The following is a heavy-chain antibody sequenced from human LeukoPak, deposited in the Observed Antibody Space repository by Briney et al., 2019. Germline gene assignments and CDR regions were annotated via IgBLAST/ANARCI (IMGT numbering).Heavy chain of an antibody. Sequence: PSETPSLTCTVSGGSISSSSYYWGWIRQPPGKGLEWIGSIYYSGSTYYNPSLKSRVTISVDTSKNQFSLKLSSVTAADTAVYYCARQFHGSGSYGYYFDYWGQGTLVTVSS. CDR3: ARQFHGSGSYGYYFDY. D-gene: IGHD3-10*01. CDR1: GGSISSSSYY. V-gene: IGHV4-39*01. CDR2: IYYSGST. J-gene: IGHJ4*02.